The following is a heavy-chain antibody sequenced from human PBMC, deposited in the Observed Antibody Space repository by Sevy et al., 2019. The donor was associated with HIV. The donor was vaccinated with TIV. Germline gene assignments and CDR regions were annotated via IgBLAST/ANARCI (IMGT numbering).Heavy chain of an antibody. Sequence: GGSLRLSCAASGFTFSSYSMNWVRQAPGKGLEWVSYISSSSSTIYYADTLKGRFTISRDNAKNSLYLQMTSLRDEDTAVYYCARGLNRYSYGTDAFDIWGQGTMVTVSS. J-gene: IGHJ3*02. CDR1: GFTFSSYS. V-gene: IGHV3-48*02. CDR3: ARGLNRYSYGTDAFDI. CDR2: ISSSSSTI. D-gene: IGHD5-18*01.